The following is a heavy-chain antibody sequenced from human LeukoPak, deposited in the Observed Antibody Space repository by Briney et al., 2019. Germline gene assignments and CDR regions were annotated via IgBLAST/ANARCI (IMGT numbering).Heavy chain of an antibody. Sequence: GRSLRLSCAASRFTFCSYGMHWVRQAPGKGLEWVAGIWYDGSNKYYADSVKGRFTISRDNSKNTLYLQMNSLRAEDTAVYYCARDAGVVTAISALLDYWGQGTLVTVSS. CDR2: IWYDGSNK. CDR1: RFTFCSYG. CDR3: ARDAGVVTAISALLDY. D-gene: IGHD2-15*01. V-gene: IGHV3-33*01. J-gene: IGHJ4*02.